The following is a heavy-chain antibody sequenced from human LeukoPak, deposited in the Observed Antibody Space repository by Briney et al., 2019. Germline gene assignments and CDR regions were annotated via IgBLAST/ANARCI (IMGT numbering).Heavy chain of an antibody. J-gene: IGHJ4*02. CDR1: GFTFVDYA. V-gene: IGHV3-23*01. Sequence: PGGSLRLSCAASGFTFVDYAMNWVRQAPGKGLEWVSDISGSGGITYYADSVKGRFTISRDNSKNTLYLQMNSLRAEDTAVYDCAKDTQTGPRFPDYGAQETLVTVSS. D-gene: IGHD3-3*01. CDR3: AKDTQTGPRFPDY. CDR2: ISGSGGIT.